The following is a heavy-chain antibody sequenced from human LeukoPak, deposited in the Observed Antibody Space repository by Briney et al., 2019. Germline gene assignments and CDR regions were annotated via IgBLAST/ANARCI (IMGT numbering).Heavy chain of an antibody. CDR1: GFTFSSYA. D-gene: IGHD2-2*01. V-gene: IGHV3-23*01. CDR2: MSPNGGST. CDR3: AKAGGYCSSTSCYFFD. J-gene: IGHJ4*02. Sequence: GGSLRLSCAASGFTFSSYAMSWVRQAPGKGLEWVSSMSPNGGSTYYADSVKGRFTISRDNSKNTLYLQMNSLRAEDTAVYYCAKAGGYCSSTSCYFFDWGQGTLVTVSS.